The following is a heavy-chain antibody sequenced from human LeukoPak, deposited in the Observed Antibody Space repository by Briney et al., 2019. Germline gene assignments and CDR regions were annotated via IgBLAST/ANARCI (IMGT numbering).Heavy chain of an antibody. D-gene: IGHD4-11*01. J-gene: IGHJ2*01. CDR1: GGSISSHY. CDR2: IYYSGST. Sequence: PSETLSLTCTVSGGSISSHYWSWIRQPPGKGLEWIGYIYYSGSTNYNPSLKSRVTISVDTSKNQFSLKLSSVTAADTAVCYCARDYSNWATHWYFDLWGRGTLVTVSS. V-gene: IGHV4-59*11. CDR3: ARDYSNWATHWYFDL.